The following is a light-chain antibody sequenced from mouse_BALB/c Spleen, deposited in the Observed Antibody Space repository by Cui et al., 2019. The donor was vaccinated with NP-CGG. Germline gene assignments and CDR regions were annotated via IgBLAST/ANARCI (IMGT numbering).Light chain of an antibody. V-gene: IGLV1*01. CDR3: ALWYSNHWV. CDR2: GTN. Sequence: QAVVTQESALTTSPGETVTLTCRSSTGAVTTSNYANWVQEKPDHLFTGLIGGTNNRAPGVPARFSGSLIGDKVALTITGAKTEDEARYFCALWYSNHWVFGGGTKLTVL. CDR1: TGAVTTSNY. J-gene: IGLJ1*01.